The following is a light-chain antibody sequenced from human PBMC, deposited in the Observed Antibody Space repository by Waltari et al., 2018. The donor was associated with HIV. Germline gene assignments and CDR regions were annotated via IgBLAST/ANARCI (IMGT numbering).Light chain of an antibody. CDR1: YLDVGLENY. CDR2: DVH. J-gene: IGLJ1*01. Sequence: SALTQPASVSGSLGRSITISCSGCYLDVGLENYFFRYQQSFGKAPKLIIFDVHKRPSGLSDRFSGSKSGNTASLIISGLQTEDEADYFCSSFSSGPSLYVFGTGTRVSVL. CDR3: SSFSSGPSLYV. V-gene: IGLV2-14*03.